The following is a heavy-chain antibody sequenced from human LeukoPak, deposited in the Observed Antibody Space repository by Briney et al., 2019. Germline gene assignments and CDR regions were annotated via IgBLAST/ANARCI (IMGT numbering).Heavy chain of an antibody. CDR3: ARHHWYDSSGYYSLDHWYFDL. CDR2: IYPGDSDT. J-gene: IGHJ2*01. V-gene: IGHV5-51*01. D-gene: IGHD3-22*01. Sequence: KDGESLKISCKGSGYSFTSYWIGWVRQMPGKGLEWMGIIYPGDSDTRYSPSFQVEVTISTDKSISTAYLQWSSLKASDTAIYYCARHHWYDSSGYYSLDHWYFDLWGRGTLVTVSS. CDR1: GYSFTSYW.